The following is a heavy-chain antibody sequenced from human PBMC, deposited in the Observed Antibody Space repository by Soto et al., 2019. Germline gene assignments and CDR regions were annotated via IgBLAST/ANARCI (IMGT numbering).Heavy chain of an antibody. CDR2: ISWDGGST. D-gene: IGHD2-8*02. CDR1: GFTFDDYT. CDR3: AKGLFVRVDYYYGMDV. Sequence: PGGSLRLSCAASGFTFDDYTMHWVRQAPGKGLEWVSLISWDGGSTYYADSVKGRFTISRDNSKNSLYLQMNSLRTEDTALYYCAKGLFVRVDYYYGMDVWGQGTTVTVSS. J-gene: IGHJ6*02. V-gene: IGHV3-43*01.